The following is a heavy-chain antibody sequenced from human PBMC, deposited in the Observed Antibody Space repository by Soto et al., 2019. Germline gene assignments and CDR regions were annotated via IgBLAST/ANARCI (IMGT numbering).Heavy chain of an antibody. CDR1: GGSFSGYY. J-gene: IGHJ2*01. D-gene: IGHD3-9*01. Sequence: QVQLQQWGAGAGLLKPSETLSLTCAASGGSFSGYYWSWIRQPPGRGLEWIGEINHSGNSNYNPALERRVTISVDPSKNQFSLKLISVSAAVTAVYYCARANILTVYYVVYFDVWGHGTLVTVSS. CDR3: ARANILTVYYVVYFDV. CDR2: INHSGNS. V-gene: IGHV4-34*02.